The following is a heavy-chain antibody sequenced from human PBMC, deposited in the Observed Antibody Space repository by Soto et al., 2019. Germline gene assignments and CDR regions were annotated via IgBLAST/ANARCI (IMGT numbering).Heavy chain of an antibody. J-gene: IGHJ5*02. Sequence: SQTLSLTCAISGDSVSSNSAAWNWIRQSPSRGLEWLGRTYYRSKWYNDYAVSVKSRITINPDTSKNQFSLQLNSVTPEDTAVYYCARGISCTNGVCYNGRWLDPWGQGTLVTVSS. CDR1: GDSVSSNSAA. CDR2: TYYRSKWYN. V-gene: IGHV6-1*01. D-gene: IGHD2-8*01. CDR3: ARGISCTNGVCYNGRWLDP.